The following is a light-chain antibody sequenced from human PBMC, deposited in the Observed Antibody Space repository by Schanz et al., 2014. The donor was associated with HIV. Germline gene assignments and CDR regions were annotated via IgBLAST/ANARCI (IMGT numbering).Light chain of an antibody. CDR1: TGAVTSGHY. Sequence: QAVVTQESSLTVSPGGTVTLTCGSSTGAVTSGHYAYWFQQKPGQAPRTLIHDTNNRHSWTPARFSGSLLGGKAALTLSGAQPEDEADYYCQTWATGIVVFGGGTKLTVL. V-gene: IGLV7-46*01. CDR3: QTWATGIVV. J-gene: IGLJ2*01. CDR2: DTN.